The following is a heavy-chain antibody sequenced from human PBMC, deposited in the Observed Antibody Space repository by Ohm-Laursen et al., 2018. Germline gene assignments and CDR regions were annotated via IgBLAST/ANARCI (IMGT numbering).Heavy chain of an antibody. V-gene: IGHV4-34*01. CDR1: GGSFSGYY. Sequence: TLSLTCGVYGGSFSGYYWSWIRQPPGKGLEWIGEINHSGSTNYNPSLKSRVTISVDTSKNHFSLKLSSVTAADTAVYYCERGHRTYYYGSGRSPGMDVWGQGTTVTVSS. CDR2: INHSGST. D-gene: IGHD3-10*01. J-gene: IGHJ6*02. CDR3: ERGHRTYYYGSGRSPGMDV.